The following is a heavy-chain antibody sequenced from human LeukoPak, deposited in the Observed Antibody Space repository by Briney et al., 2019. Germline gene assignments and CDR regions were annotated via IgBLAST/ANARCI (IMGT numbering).Heavy chain of an antibody. J-gene: IGHJ6*03. D-gene: IGHD3-16*01. CDR3: ARDAVFGDYYYMDV. CDR1: GFTFSSYS. Sequence: GGSLRLSCAASGFTFSSYSMNWVRQAPGKGLEWVSSISSSSSYIYYADSVKGRFTISRDNAKNSLYLQMNSLRAEDTAVYYCARDAVFGDYYYMDVWGKGTTVTVSS. CDR2: ISSSSSYI. V-gene: IGHV3-21*01.